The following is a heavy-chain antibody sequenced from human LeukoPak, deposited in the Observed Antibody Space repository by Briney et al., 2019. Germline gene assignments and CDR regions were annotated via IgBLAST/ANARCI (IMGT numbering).Heavy chain of an antibody. CDR2: INHSGST. CDR3: RITMVRGAPQHMDV. D-gene: IGHD3-10*01. CDR1: GGSFSGYY. V-gene: IGHV4-34*01. Sequence: SETLSLPCAVYGGSFSGYYWSWIRQPPGKGLEWIGEINHSGSTNYNPSLKSRVTISVDTPKNQFSLKLSSVTAADTAVYYCRITMVRGAPQHMDVWGKGTTVTVSS. J-gene: IGHJ6*03.